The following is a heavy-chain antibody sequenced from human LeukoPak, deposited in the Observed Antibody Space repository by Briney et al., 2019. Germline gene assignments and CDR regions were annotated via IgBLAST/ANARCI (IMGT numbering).Heavy chain of an antibody. CDR1: GGSISSGGYY. CDR2: IYYSGST. D-gene: IGHD4-17*01. V-gene: IGHV4-31*03. J-gene: IGHJ4*02. Sequence: PSETLSLTCTVSGGSISSGGYYWSWIRQHPGKGLEWIGYIYYSGSTYYNPSLKSRVTISVNTSKNQFSLKLSSVTAADTAVYYCARAGYGDHLLDYWGQGTLVTASS. CDR3: ARAGYGDHLLDY.